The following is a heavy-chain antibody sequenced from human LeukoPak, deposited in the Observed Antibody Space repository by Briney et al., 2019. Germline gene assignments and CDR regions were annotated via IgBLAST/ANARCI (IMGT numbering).Heavy chain of an antibody. CDR3: VKDDPRTVIVVVPAAMPNYYYYYGMDV. CDR2: IKQDGSEK. D-gene: IGHD2-2*01. CDR1: GFTFSSYW. Sequence: TGGSLRLSCAASGFTFSSYWMSCVRQAPGKGLEWVANIKQDGSEKYYVDSVKGRFTISRDNSKNTLYLQMGSLRAEDTAVYYCVKDDPRTVIVVVPAAMPNYYYYYGMDVWGQGTTVTVSS. J-gene: IGHJ6*02. V-gene: IGHV3-7*01.